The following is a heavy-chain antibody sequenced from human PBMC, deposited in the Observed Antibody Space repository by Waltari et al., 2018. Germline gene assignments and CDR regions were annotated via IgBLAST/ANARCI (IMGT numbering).Heavy chain of an antibody. V-gene: IGHV4-39*01. Sequence: QLQLQESGPGLVKPSETLSLTCTVSGCLISRSSYYWGWIRQSPGKGLECIGGFYYSGSTYYNPTLKSRVTISGDTSKNQFSLKLSSVTAADTAVYYCARHWKKSGYRFDPWGQGTLVTVSS. CDR2: FYYSGST. CDR1: GCLISRSSYY. D-gene: IGHD5-12*01. CDR3: ARHWKKSGYRFDP. J-gene: IGHJ5*02.